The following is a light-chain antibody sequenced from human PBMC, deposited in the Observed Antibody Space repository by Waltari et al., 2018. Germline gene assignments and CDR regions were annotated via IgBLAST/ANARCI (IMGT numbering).Light chain of an antibody. CDR1: QSVGTY. CDR2: DAS. CDR3: QQRRNWPLT. V-gene: IGKV3-11*01. J-gene: IGKJ4*01. Sequence: DIVLTQSPDILSFSPGERATLSCRASQSVGTYLAWYQQRPGQSPRLLIYDASYRATGIPARFIGSGSETDFTLTISSLQPEDFAVYYCQQRRNWPLTFGGGTRVQI.